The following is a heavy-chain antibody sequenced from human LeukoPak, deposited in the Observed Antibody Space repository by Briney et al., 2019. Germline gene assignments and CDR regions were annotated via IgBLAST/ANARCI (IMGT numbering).Heavy chain of an antibody. Sequence: GGSLRLSCAASGFTFSNYEMNWVRQAPGKGLEWVSYISSSGSTIYYGDSVKGRFTISRDNAKNSVYLQMNSLRAEDTAVYYCAREGRSAVIKFFEYWGQGTLVTVSS. D-gene: IGHD4-11*01. J-gene: IGHJ4*02. CDR3: AREGRSAVIKFFEY. CDR1: GFTFSNYE. V-gene: IGHV3-48*03. CDR2: ISSSGSTI.